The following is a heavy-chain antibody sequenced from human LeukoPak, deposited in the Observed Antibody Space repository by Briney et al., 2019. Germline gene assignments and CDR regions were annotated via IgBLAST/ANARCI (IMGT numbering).Heavy chain of an antibody. CDR2: IYYSGST. J-gene: IGHJ3*02. V-gene: IGHV4-59*08. D-gene: IGHD3-22*01. CDR3: ARHYYDSSGYSYDAFDI. CDR1: GGSISSYY. Sequence: PSETLSLTCTVSGGSISSYYWSWIRQPPGKGLEWIGYIYYSGSTNYNPALKSRLTISVDTSKNQFSLKPSSVTAADTAVYYCARHYYDSSGYSYDAFDIWGQGTMVTVSS.